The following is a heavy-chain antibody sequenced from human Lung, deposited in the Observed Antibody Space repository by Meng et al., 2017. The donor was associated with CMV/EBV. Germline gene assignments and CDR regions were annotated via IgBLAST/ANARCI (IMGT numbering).Heavy chain of an antibody. V-gene: IGHV4-39*01. J-gene: IGHJ4*02. Sequence: SETLSLTCTVSGGSISSGDYYWGWIRQSPGKALEWIGSVYYTGRADYSPSLKNRVTISVDTSRNQFSLNLHSVTAADTALYYCAKQGARSVETTMVPYGEFDYWGQGALVTVSS. D-gene: IGHD5-18*01. CDR1: GGSISSGDYY. CDR3: AKQGARSVETTMVPYGEFDY. CDR2: VYYTGRA.